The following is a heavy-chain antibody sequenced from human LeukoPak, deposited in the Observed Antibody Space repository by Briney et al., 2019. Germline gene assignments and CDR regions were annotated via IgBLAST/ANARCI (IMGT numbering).Heavy chain of an antibody. Sequence: SETLSLTCAVYGGSFSAYYWSWIRQPPGKGLEWIGEINHSGGTNYSPSLKSRVTISVDTSKNQFSLKLSSVTAADTAIYYCARVDKNGGTTFNYWGQGTLVTVSS. CDR3: ARVDKNGGTTFNY. J-gene: IGHJ4*02. CDR1: GGSFSAYY. V-gene: IGHV4-34*01. CDR2: INHSGGT. D-gene: IGHD2/OR15-2a*01.